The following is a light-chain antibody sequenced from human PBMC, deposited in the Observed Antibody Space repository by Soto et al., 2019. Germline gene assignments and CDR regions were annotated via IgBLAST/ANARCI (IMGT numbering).Light chain of an antibody. CDR2: DAS. CDR1: QSVSSS. V-gene: IGKV3-11*01. J-gene: IGKJ3*01. CDR3: LQRNNWPRT. Sequence: EIVLTQSPATLPLSPGERATLSCRASQSVSSSLAWYQHKPGQAPRLLIYDASNRATGIPARFSGSGSGTDFTLTISSLEPEDFAVYYCLQRNNWPRTFGPGTKVDIK.